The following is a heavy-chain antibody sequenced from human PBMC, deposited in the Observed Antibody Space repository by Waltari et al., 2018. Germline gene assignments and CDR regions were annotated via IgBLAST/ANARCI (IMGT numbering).Heavy chain of an antibody. CDR2: ISYDGSDK. D-gene: IGHD3-10*01. CDR1: GFSFSSYA. CDR3: ARARGGMMTQYYYYYYGMDV. J-gene: IGHJ6*02. V-gene: IGHV3-30*01. Sequence: QVQLVESGGGVVQPGRSLRLSCAASGFSFSSYAMPWVRQAPGRGLEWVAVISYDGSDKYYADSVKGRFTISRDNSKNTLYLQMNSLRAEDTAAYYCARARGGMMTQYYYYYYGMDVWGQGTTVTVSS.